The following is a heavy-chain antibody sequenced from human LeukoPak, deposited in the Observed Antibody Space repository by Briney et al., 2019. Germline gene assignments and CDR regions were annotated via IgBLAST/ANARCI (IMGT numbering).Heavy chain of an antibody. CDR1: GGSFSGYY. CDR2: IYYSGNT. CDR3: ARATGYSSGYVIGDFDY. J-gene: IGHJ4*02. D-gene: IGHD6-19*01. V-gene: IGHV4-59*01. Sequence: SETLSLTCAVYGGSFSGYYWSWIRQPPGKGLEWIGYIYYSGNTNYNPSLKSRVTISVDTSKNQFSLKLSSVTAADTAVYYCARATGYSSGYVIGDFDYWGQGTLVTVSS.